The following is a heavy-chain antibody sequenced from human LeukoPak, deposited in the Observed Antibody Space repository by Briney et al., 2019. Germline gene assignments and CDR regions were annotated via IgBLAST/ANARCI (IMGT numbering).Heavy chain of an antibody. CDR1: GFTFSSYG. CDR2: ISYDGPNK. V-gene: IGHV3-30*03. J-gene: IGHJ5*02. Sequence: GGSLRLSCAASGFTFSSYGMYWVRQAPGKGLEWVAVISYDGPNKYYADSMKGRFTISRDNSKNTLYLQMNSLRAEDTAVYYCAREGIHYYDILTGQAPTFDPWGQGTLVTVSS. CDR3: AREGIHYYDILTGQAPTFDP. D-gene: IGHD3-9*01.